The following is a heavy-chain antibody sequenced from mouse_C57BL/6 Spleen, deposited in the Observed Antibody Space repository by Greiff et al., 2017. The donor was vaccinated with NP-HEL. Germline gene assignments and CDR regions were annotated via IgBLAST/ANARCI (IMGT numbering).Heavy chain of an antibody. CDR3: AIGFYYDNYFDY. CDR2: IYPGSGST. J-gene: IGHJ2*01. Sequence: VQLQQPGAELVKPGASVKMSCKASGYTFTSYWITWVKQRPGQGLEWIGDIYPGSGSTNYNEKFKSKATLTVDTSSSTAYMQLSSLTSEDSAVYYCAIGFYYDNYFDYWGQGTTLTVSS. V-gene: IGHV1-55*01. CDR1: GYTFTSYW. D-gene: IGHD2-4*01.